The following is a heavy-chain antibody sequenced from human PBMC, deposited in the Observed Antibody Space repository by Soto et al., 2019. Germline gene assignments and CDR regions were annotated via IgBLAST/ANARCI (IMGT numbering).Heavy chain of an antibody. CDR3: ARDLNYGSGSYEGMDV. J-gene: IGHJ6*02. CDR1: GFTVSSDF. CDR2: IYSGGTT. V-gene: IGHV3-53*01. Sequence: GGSLRLSCAAAGFTVSSDFMNWVRQAPGKGLEWVSVIYSGGTTYYADSVKGRFTISRDNSKNTVYLQMNRLRAEDTAVYYCARDLNYGSGSYEGMDVWGQGTTVTVSS. D-gene: IGHD3-10*01.